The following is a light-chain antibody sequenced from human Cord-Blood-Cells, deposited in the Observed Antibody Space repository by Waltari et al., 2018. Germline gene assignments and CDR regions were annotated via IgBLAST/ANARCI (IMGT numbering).Light chain of an antibody. V-gene: IGLV2-14*01. CDR2: DVS. J-gene: IGLJ3*02. CDR3: SSYPSSSTWV. CDR1: SSDVGGYNY. Sequence: QSALTQPASVSGSPGQSITISCTGTSSDVGGYNYASWYQQHQGKAPNLMIVDVSKRTSAVFNRFSGSKSGNAASLTISGLQAEDEADYSCSSYPSSSTWVFGGGTKLTVL.